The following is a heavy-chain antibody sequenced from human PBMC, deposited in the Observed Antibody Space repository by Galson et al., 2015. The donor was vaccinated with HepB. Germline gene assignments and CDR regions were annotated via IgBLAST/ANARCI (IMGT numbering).Heavy chain of an antibody. V-gene: IGHV3-30*18. D-gene: IGHD3-22*01. CDR3: AKDDRITMIVVATDHDYYYGMDV. Sequence: SLRLSCAASGFTFSSYGMHWVRQAPGKGLEWVAVISYDGRNKYYADSVKGRFTISRDNSKNTLYLQMNSLRAEDTAVYYCAKDDRITMIVVATDHDYYYGMDVWGQGTAVTVSS. CDR1: GFTFSSYG. J-gene: IGHJ6*02. CDR2: ISYDGRNK.